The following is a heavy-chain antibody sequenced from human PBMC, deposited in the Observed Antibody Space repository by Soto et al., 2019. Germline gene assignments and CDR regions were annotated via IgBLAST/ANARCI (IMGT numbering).Heavy chain of an antibody. V-gene: IGHV3-15*01. D-gene: IGHD3-10*01. CDR3: TTDSSLRGSGSYSHFDY. Sequence: EVQLVESGGGLVKPGGSLRLSCAASGFTFSNAWMSWVRQAPGKGLEWVGRIKIKTDGGTTDYAAPVKGRFTIPRDDSRNTLYLPMNSLKAEDTAVYYCTTDSSLRGSGSYSHFDYWGQGTRVSVSS. CDR2: IKIKTDGGTT. J-gene: IGHJ4*02. CDR1: GFTFSNAW.